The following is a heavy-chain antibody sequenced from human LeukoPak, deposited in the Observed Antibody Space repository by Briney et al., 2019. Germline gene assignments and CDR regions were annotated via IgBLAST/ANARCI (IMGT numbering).Heavy chain of an antibody. CDR3: SSLLSSGLPKY. J-gene: IGHJ4*02. Sequence: PSETLSLTCTVSGGSISSYYWSWIRQSPGKGLEWIAYIHYTGTTNYNPSLKSRVTISLAASKNQFSLKLSSVTAADTAVYYCSSLLSSGLPKYWGQGALVTVSS. D-gene: IGHD3-22*01. CDR2: IHYTGTT. V-gene: IGHV4-59*08. CDR1: GGSISSYY.